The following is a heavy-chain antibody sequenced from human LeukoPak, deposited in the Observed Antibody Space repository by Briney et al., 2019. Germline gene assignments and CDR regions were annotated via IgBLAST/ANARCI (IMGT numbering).Heavy chain of an antibody. CDR3: ARAPVDTIFGVVIPDFDY. D-gene: IGHD3-3*01. V-gene: IGHV1-2*02. CDR2: INPNSGGT. Sequence: GASVKVSCKASGYTFTGYYMHWVRQAPGQGLEWMGWINPNSGGTNYAQKFQGRVTMTRDTSISTAYMELSRLRSDDTAVYYCARAPVDTIFGVVIPDFDYLGRGTLVTVSS. CDR1: GYTFTGYY. J-gene: IGHJ4*01.